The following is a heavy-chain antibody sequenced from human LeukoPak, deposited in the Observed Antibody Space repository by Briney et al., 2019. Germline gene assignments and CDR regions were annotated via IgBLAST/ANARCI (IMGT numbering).Heavy chain of an antibody. CDR1: GGSISSSSYY. V-gene: IGHV4-39*01. J-gene: IGHJ6*03. CDR3: ARILFGVVTTNYYFYYYMDV. D-gene: IGHD3-3*01. CDR2: IDYSGST. Sequence: SETLSLTCTVSGGSISSSSYYWGWIRQPPGKGLEWIVSIDYSGSTYYNPSLNSRVTISVATSKNQFSLKMSSVTAADTAVYYCARILFGVVTTNYYFYYYMDVWGKGTTVTVSS.